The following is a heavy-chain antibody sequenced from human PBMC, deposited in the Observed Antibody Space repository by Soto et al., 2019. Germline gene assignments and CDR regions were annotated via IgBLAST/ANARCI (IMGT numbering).Heavy chain of an antibody. CDR3: ARGDYYDTSGPFSDAFDI. Sequence: ASVKVSCKVSGYTLTELSMHWVRQAPGKGLEWMGGFDPEDGETIYAQKFQGRFTISRDNAKNSLYLQMNSLRVEDTAVYFCARGDYYDTSGPFSDAFDIWGQGTMVTVSS. CDR2: FDPEDGET. V-gene: IGHV1-24*01. CDR1: GYTLTELS. J-gene: IGHJ3*02. D-gene: IGHD3-22*01.